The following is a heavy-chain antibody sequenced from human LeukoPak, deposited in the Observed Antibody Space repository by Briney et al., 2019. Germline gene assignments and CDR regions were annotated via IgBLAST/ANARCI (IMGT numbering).Heavy chain of an antibody. CDR2: ISGSGGST. CDR1: GFTFSSYA. CDR3: AKDPDYYDSSAWAFDI. J-gene: IGHJ3*02. Sequence: GGSLRLSCAASGFTFSSYAMSWVRQAPGKGLEWVSAISGSGGSTYYADSVKGRFTISRDNSKNTLYLQMNSLRAEDTAVYYCAKDPDYYDSSAWAFDIWGQGTMVTVSS. D-gene: IGHD3-22*01. V-gene: IGHV3-23*01.